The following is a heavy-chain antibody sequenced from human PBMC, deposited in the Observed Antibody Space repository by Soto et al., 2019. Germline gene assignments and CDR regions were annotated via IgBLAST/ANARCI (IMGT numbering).Heavy chain of an antibody. V-gene: IGHV5-10-1*03. Sequence: EVQLVQSGAEVKKPGESLRISCKGSGYTFTSYWITWVRQMPGKGLEWMGRIDPTDSYINYSPSFQGHVTISTDESISTVYLQWSSLKASDTAMYYCARRVPVPGRDAFDFWGQGTMVTVSS. CDR1: GYTFTSYW. CDR3: ARRVPVPGRDAFDF. CDR2: IDPTDSYI. J-gene: IGHJ3*01. D-gene: IGHD6-19*01.